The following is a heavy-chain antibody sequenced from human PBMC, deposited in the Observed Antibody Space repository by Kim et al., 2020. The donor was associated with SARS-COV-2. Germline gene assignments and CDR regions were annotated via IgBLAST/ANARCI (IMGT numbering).Heavy chain of an antibody. V-gene: IGHV3-48*02. J-gene: IGHJ6*02. D-gene: IGHD3-10*01. CDR1: EFSFSSYS. Sequence: GGSLRLSCAASEFSFSSYSMNWVRQAPGKGLEWVSYISRSSSTINYADSVKGRFTISRDDAKKSLYLQMNSPRDEDTAVYYCARGFSDLGYNYYYMDVWGQGTTVTVSS. CDR2: ISRSSSTI. CDR3: ARGFSDLGYNYYYMDV.